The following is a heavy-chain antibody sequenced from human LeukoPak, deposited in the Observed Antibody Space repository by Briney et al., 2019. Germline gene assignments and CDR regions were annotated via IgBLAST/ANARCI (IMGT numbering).Heavy chain of an antibody. J-gene: IGHJ4*02. CDR3: AKVPDGDYVGNFDY. CDR1: GFTFDDYA. D-gene: IGHD4-17*01. Sequence: PGGSMRLSCAASGFTFDDYAMHWVRQAPGKGLEWVSLISGDGGSTYYADSVKGRFTISRDNSKNSLYLQMNSLRTEDTALYYCAKVPDGDYVGNFDYWGQGTLVTVSS. V-gene: IGHV3-43*02. CDR2: ISGDGGST.